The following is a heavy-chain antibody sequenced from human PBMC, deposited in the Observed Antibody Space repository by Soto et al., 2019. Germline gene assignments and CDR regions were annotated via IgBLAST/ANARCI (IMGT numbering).Heavy chain of an antibody. D-gene: IGHD5-12*01. CDR2: IPSRGRP. CDR1: GASVAGGSYY. Sequence: QVQLRESGPGLVKPSQTLSLTCSVSGASVAGGSYYWSWVRRPPGKGLEWIGYIPSRGRPFYNPSLTSRGTISADTSKNQLSLQLTSVTAADTAVYYCARDTYSGYDFGLWGQGTLVTVSS. CDR3: ARDTYSGYDFGL. V-gene: IGHV4-30-4*01. J-gene: IGHJ5*02.